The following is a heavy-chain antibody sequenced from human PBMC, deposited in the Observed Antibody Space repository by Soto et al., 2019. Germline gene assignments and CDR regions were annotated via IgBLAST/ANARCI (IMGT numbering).Heavy chain of an antibody. J-gene: IGHJ4*02. CDR3: ARDRVAIMITFGTFDY. CDR1: GYTFTCYY. CDR2: ISPRGGSK. V-gene: IGHV1-46*03. D-gene: IGHD3-16*01. Sequence: GASVKVSCTASGYTFTCYYMHWVRQAHGQGLEWMGIISPRGGSKSYAQKLQGRVTMTRDTSTSTVYRELRSLRSEDTAVFYCARDRVAIMITFGTFDYWGKGPLVTVSS.